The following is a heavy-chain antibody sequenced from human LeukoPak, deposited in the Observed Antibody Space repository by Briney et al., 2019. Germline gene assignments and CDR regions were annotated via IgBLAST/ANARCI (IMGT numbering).Heavy chain of an antibody. CDR3: ARDVYGSGM. CDR1: GFTFSSYS. V-gene: IGHV3-48*04. Sequence: GGSLRLSCAASGFTFSSYSMNWVRQAPGRGLEWLSYISSGSSSISYADSVKGRFTISRDNAKNSLYLQMNSLRAEDTAVYYCARDVYGSGMWGQGTLVTVSS. D-gene: IGHD3-10*01. CDR2: ISSGSSSI. J-gene: IGHJ4*02.